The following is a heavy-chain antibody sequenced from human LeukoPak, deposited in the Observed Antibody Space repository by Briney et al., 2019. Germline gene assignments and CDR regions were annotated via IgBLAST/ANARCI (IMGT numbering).Heavy chain of an antibody. CDR1: GDSIGTGSYY. J-gene: IGHJ6*04. V-gene: IGHV4-61*01. D-gene: IGHD2-2*01. CDR3: TRAFCSSTTCQGGRFGMDV. Sequence: PPETLSLTCTVSGDSIGTGSYYWTWIRQPPGKRLEWIAYIFYSGITNYNPSLKSRVTVSVDTSKNQFSLKLSSVTAADTAVYYCTRAFCSSTTCQGGRFGMDVWGKGTTVTVSS. CDR2: IFYSGIT.